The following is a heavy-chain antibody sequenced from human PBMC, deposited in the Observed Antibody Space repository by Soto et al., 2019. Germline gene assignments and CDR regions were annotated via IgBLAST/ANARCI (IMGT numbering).Heavy chain of an antibody. CDR1: GFPFSSYA. V-gene: IGHV3-23*01. D-gene: IGHD7-27*01. Sequence: EVQLLESGGGLVQPGGSLRLSCVASGFPFSSYAMSWVRQTPGRGLECVSSISSGSNTYYTDSVRGRFTISRDNSKNSLYLQMRSLRADDTALYYCAKASATGKSDGMDVWGQGTTVSVSS. CDR3: AKASATGKSDGMDV. J-gene: IGHJ6*02. CDR2: ISSGSNT.